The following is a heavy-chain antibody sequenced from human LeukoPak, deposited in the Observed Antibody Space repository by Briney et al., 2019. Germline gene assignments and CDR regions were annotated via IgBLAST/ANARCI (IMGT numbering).Heavy chain of an antibody. CDR3: AKRLEVVATTIDY. J-gene: IGHJ4*02. CDR2: INSGGGST. CDR1: GFTFSSHA. D-gene: IGHD5-12*01. V-gene: IGHV3-23*01. Sequence: GGSLRLSCAASGFTFSSHAMNWVRQAPGKGLEWVSGINSGGGSTYYADSVKGRLTISRDNSKNTLYLQMNSLRGEDTAVYYCAKRLEVVATTIDYWGQGTLVTVSS.